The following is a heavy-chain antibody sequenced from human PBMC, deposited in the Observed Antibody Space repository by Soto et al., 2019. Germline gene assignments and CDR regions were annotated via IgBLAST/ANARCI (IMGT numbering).Heavy chain of an antibody. V-gene: IGHV4-34*01. D-gene: IGHD1-1*01. CDR1: GGSSSGYY. J-gene: IGHJ5*02. CDR3: ATANWSHHYFDP. Sequence: SETLSLTCAVYGGSSSGYYWSWLRQPPGKGLEWIGEINHSGSPNYNPSLKSRVTISVDTSKNQFSLKMTSVTAADTAVYYCATANWSHHYFDPWGQGTLVTVSS. CDR2: INHSGSP.